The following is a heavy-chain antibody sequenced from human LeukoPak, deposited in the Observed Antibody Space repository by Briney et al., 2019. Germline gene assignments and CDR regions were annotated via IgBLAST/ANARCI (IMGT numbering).Heavy chain of an antibody. Sequence: GGSLRLSGAASGFTFSSYGMHWVRQSPGKGLDGVAVIWYDGSNKYYADPVKGRFTISRDNSKNTLYLQMNGLRAEDTAVYYCATDEGPHSSGYYPLGDWGQGTLVTVSS. V-gene: IGHV3-33*01. J-gene: IGHJ4*02. CDR3: ATDEGPHSSGYYPLGD. CDR1: GFTFSSYG. D-gene: IGHD3-22*01. CDR2: IWYDGSNK.